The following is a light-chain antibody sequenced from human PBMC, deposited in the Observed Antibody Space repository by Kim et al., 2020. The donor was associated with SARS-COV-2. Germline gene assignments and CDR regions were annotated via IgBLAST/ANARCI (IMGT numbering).Light chain of an antibody. CDR1: QDISNY. Sequence: ASVGDRVTTTCRASQDISNYLAWYQQRPGKVPKLLIDAAWSVEWGVPSRFSGSGSGTDFTLTISSLQPEDVATYYCQSYNSPSRTLGQGTKV. V-gene: IGKV1-27*01. CDR3: QSYNSPSRT. J-gene: IGKJ1*01. CDR2: AAW.